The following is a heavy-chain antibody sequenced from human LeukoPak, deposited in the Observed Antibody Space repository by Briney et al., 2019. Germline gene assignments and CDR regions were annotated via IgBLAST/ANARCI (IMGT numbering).Heavy chain of an antibody. CDR3: ASDSGRGMGNWFDP. CDR1: GFTFSSYE. CDR2: ISSSGSTI. D-gene: IGHD3-10*01. Sequence: PGGSLRLSCAASGFTFSSYEMNWVRQAPGKGLEWVSYISSSGSTIYYADSVKGRFTISRDNAKNSLYLQMNSLRAEDTAVYYCASDSGRGMGNWFDPWGQGTLVTVSS. J-gene: IGHJ5*02. V-gene: IGHV3-48*03.